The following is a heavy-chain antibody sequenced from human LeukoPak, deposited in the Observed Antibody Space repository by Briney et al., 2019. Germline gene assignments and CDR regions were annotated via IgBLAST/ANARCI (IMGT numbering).Heavy chain of an antibody. J-gene: IGHJ4*02. CDR2: IYYSGST. Sequence: SETLSLTCAVYGGSFNDYYWSWIRQPPGKGLEWIGYIYYSGSTNYNPSLKSRVTISVDTSKNQFSLKLRSVTAADTAVYYCARVTGYMIEDYFDYWGQGILVTVSS. D-gene: IGHD3-9*01. CDR1: GGSFNDYY. V-gene: IGHV4-59*01. CDR3: ARVTGYMIEDYFDY.